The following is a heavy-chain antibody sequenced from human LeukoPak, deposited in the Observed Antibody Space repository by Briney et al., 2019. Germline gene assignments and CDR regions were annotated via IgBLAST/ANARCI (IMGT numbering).Heavy chain of an antibody. Sequence: ASVKVSCKVSGGTFSSYAISWVRQAPGQGLEWMGGIIPIFGTANYAQKFQGRVTITADESTSTAYMELSSLRSEDTAVYYCARVGYYDSSSYYVWASLYYYYYGMDVWGQGTTVTVSS. CDR3: ARVGYYDSSSYYVWASLYYYYYGMDV. V-gene: IGHV1-69*13. J-gene: IGHJ6*02. D-gene: IGHD3-22*01. CDR2: IIPIFGTA. CDR1: GGTFSSYA.